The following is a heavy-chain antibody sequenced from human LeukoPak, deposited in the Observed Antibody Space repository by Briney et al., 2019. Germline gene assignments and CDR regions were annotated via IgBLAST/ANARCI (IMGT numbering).Heavy chain of an antibody. V-gene: IGHV4-4*02. CDR2: IYYSGST. CDR3: ATGRYDSSGYYFFDY. J-gene: IGHJ4*02. CDR1: GGSISSSNW. Sequence: PSETLSLTCAVSGGSISSSNWWSWVRQPPGKGLEWIGEIYYSGSTNYNPSLKSRVTISVDKSKNQFSLKLSSVTAADTAVYYCATGRYDSSGYYFFDYWGQGTLVTVSS. D-gene: IGHD3-22*01.